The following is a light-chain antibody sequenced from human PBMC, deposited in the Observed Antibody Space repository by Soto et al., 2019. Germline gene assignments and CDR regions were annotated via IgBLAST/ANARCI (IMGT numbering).Light chain of an antibody. V-gene: IGKV1-33*01. CDR2: DAS. Sequence: DIQMTQSPSSLTASVGDSVTITCQASQDITNYLNWYQHKPGKAPKLLIYDASNLEPGVPSRFRGGGSGKDFTFTIRSLQPKVTETYYCKHYEDIPPTLGQG. J-gene: IGKJ5*01. CDR3: KHYEDIPPT. CDR1: QDITNY.